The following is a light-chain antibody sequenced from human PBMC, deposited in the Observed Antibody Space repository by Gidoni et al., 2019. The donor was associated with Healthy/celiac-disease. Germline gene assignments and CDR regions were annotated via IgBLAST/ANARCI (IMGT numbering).Light chain of an antibody. CDR3: QQSYSTPG. CDR2: AAS. J-gene: IGKJ3*01. V-gene: IGKV1-39*01. CDR1: QRISSY. Sequence: DIQITQSPSSLSASVGDRVTITCRASQRISSYLNWYQQKPGKAPKLLIYAASSLQSGVPSRLSGSGSGTDFTLNISSLQPEDFATYYCQQSYSTPGFGPGTKVDIK.